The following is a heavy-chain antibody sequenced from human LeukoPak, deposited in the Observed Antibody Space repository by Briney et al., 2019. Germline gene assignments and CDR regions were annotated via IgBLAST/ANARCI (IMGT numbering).Heavy chain of an antibody. CDR3: ATRPGDYPPWSFDL. D-gene: IGHD4-17*01. CDR1: GASISSYY. J-gene: IGHJ2*01. CDR2: IYYSGST. V-gene: IGHV4-59*08. Sequence: SETLSLTCTVSGASISSYYWNWIRQPPGKGLDWVGYIYYSGSTIYNPSLKSRVTMSVDMSKNQFSLKLSSVTAADTAVYYCATRPGDYPPWSFDLWGRGTLVTVSS.